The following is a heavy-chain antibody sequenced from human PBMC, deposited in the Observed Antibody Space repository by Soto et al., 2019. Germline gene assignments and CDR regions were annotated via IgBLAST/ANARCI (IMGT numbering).Heavy chain of an antibody. J-gene: IGHJ6*02. Sequence: GGSLRLSCAASGFTFSSYVMHWVRQAPGKGLEWVAVISYDGSNKYYADSVKGRFTISRDNSKHTLFLQMNSLRPEDTAVYYCAKDLEGYCSSTSCYTYFGLDVWGQGTTVTVSS. V-gene: IGHV3-30*18. CDR2: ISYDGSNK. CDR1: GFTFSSYV. CDR3: AKDLEGYCSSTSCYTYFGLDV. D-gene: IGHD2-2*01.